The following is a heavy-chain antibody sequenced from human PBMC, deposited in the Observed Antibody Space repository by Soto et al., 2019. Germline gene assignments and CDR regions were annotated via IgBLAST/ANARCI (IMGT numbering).Heavy chain of an antibody. CDR2: IYYSGST. V-gene: IGHV4-31*03. CDR1: DGSISSGGYY. Sequence: PSETLSLTCTVSDGSISSGGYYGSWIRQHPGKGLEWIGYIYYSGSTYYNPSLKSRVTISVETSKNQFSLKLSSVTAADTAVYYCASTIVVVGYNWFDPWGQGTLVTVSS. J-gene: IGHJ5*02. CDR3: ASTIVVVGYNWFDP. D-gene: IGHD2-2*01.